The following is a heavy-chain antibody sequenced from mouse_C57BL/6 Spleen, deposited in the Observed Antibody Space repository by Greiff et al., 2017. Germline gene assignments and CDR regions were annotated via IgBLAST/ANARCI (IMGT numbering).Heavy chain of an antibody. V-gene: IGHV1-26*01. CDR3: ARGYYGSSYCAMDY. J-gene: IGHJ4*01. CDR1: GYTFTDYY. Sequence: EVQLQQSGPELVKPGASVKISCKASGYTFTDYYMNWVKQSHGKSLEWIGDINPNNGGTSYNQKFKGKATLTVDKSSSTAYMELRSLTSEDSAVYYCARGYYGSSYCAMDYWGQGTSVTVSS. CDR2: INPNNGGT. D-gene: IGHD1-1*01.